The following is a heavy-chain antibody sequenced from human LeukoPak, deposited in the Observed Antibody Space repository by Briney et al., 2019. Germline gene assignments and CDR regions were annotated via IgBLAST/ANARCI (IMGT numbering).Heavy chain of an antibody. V-gene: IGHV3-9*01. D-gene: IGHD3-10*01. J-gene: IGHJ4*02. CDR3: ARDDYGSGSWNDY. CDR1: GFTFDDYA. Sequence: QAGGSLRLSCAASGFTFDDYAMHWVRQAPGKGLEWVSGISWNSGSIGYADSVKGRFTISRDNAKNSLYLQMNSLRAEDTALYYCARDDYGSGSWNDYWGQGTLVTVSS. CDR2: ISWNSGSI.